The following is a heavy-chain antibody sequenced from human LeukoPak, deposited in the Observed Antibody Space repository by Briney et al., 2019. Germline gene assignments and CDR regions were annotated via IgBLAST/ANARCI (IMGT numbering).Heavy chain of an antibody. CDR1: GFTFSSYS. CDR3: ARDTRELLPRTRYYYYGMDV. J-gene: IGHJ6*02. D-gene: IGHD1-26*01. CDR2: ISSSSSTI. V-gene: IGHV3-48*02. Sequence: GGSLRLSCAASGFTFSSYSMNWVRQAPGKGLEWVSYISSSSSTIYYADSVKGRFTISRDNAKNSLYLQMNSLRDEDTAVYYCARDTRELLPRTRYYYYGMDVWGQGTTVTVSS.